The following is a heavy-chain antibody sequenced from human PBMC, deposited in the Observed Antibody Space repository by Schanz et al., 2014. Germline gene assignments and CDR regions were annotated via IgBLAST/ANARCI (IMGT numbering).Heavy chain of an antibody. CDR3: AKAEYDILTDSYSRLDP. D-gene: IGHD3-9*01. J-gene: IGHJ5*02. CDR2: MNPKTGNT. V-gene: IGHV1-8*01. CDR1: GFNFNNYD. Sequence: QVQLVQSGAEVKKPGASVKVSCTASGFNFNNYDINWVRQATGQGLEWMGWMNPKTGNTDHAQKFQGRVTMTADTSTNTAYMELRSLRSDDTAVYYCAKAEYDILTDSYSRLDPWGQGTLVTVPS.